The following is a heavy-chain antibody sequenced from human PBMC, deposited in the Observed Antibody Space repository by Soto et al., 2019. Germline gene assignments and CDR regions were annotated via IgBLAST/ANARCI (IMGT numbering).Heavy chain of an antibody. CDR1: EFTFDKYY. CDR2: IKPDGSEK. V-gene: IGHV3-7*01. Sequence: PGGSLRLSCAASEFTFDKYYMTWVRQAPGKGPEWVANIKPDGSEKYYVDSVKGRFTISRDNANNSLYLQMNSLRAEDTAVYFCARGNWNYYYGFDVWGQGTTVTVSS. J-gene: IGHJ6*02. CDR3: ARGNWNYYYGFDV. D-gene: IGHD1-20*01.